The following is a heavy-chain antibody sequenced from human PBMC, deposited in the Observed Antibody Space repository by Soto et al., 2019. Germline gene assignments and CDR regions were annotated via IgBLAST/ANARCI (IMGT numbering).Heavy chain of an antibody. J-gene: IGHJ6*02. CDR1: GGTFSSYA. V-gene: IGHV1-69*11. CDR2: IIPFIGTA. D-gene: IGHD4-4*01. CDR3: ARVVMTTVPASYYSGMDV. Sequence: SVKVSCKASGGTFSSYAISWVRQAPGQGLEWMGRIIPFIGTANYAQKFQGRVTITADESTSTAYMELTSLRSEDTAVYYCARVVMTTVPASYYSGMDVWGQGTTVTVSS.